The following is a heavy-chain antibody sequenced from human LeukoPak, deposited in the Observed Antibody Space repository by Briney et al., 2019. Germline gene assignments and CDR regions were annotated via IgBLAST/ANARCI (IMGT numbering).Heavy chain of an antibody. D-gene: IGHD1-26*01. CDR2: ISGSGAST. CDR3: AKDVGKWESPHFFDY. Sequence: PGGSLRLSCLTSGFTFSTNAMSWVRRAPGKGLEWISGISGSGASTYYADSVTGRFTISRDNSRNTLYLQMNSLRGDDTAVYYCAKDVGKWESPHFFDYWGRGTLVTVSS. V-gene: IGHV3-23*01. J-gene: IGHJ4*02. CDR1: GFTFSTNA.